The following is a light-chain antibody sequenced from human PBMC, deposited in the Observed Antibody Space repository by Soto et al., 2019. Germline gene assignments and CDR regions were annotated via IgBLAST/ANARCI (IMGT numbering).Light chain of an antibody. CDR3: QQYNDWPLT. Sequence: EIVMAQSPATLSVSPGERATLSCRASQTLYNNLAWYQQKLGQAPRLLIYGASARATDIPARFSGSGSGTAFTLTISGLQSEDFAIYYCQQYNDWPLTFGGGTKVEIK. V-gene: IGKV3-15*01. CDR2: GAS. J-gene: IGKJ4*01. CDR1: QTLYNN.